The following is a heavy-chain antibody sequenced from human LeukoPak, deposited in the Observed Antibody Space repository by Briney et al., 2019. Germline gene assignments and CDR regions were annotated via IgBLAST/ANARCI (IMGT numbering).Heavy chain of an antibody. V-gene: IGHV4-39*07. D-gene: IGHD4-23*01. J-gene: IGHJ4*02. CDR1: GGSISSSRYC. Sequence: SETLSLTCTVSGGSISSSRYCWGWIRQTPGKGLEWIGSIYYIGSTYYNPSLKSRVTISVDTSKTQFSLKLSSVTAADTAVYYCARIGGNGYYFDYWGQGTLVTVSS. CDR3: ARIGGNGYYFDY. CDR2: IYYIGST.